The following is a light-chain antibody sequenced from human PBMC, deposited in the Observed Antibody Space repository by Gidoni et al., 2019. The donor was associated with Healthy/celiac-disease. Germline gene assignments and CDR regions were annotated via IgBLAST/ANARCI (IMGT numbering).Light chain of an antibody. V-gene: IGKV1-5*03. J-gene: IGKJ5*01. CDR3: QQYNSYLIT. CDR2: KAS. Sequence: DIQMTQSPSTLSASVGDRVTITCRASQSISSGLAWYQQKPGKAPKLLIYKASSLESGVPSRFSGSGSGTEFTLTISSLQPDDFATYYCQQYNSYLITFGQGTRLEIK. CDR1: QSISSG.